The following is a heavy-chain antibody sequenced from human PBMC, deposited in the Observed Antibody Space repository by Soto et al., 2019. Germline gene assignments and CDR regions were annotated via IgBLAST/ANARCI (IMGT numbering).Heavy chain of an antibody. CDR1: RFTISEDC. CDR2: INSDGSST. CDR3: VRTSLVVAAATREDY. D-gene: IGHD2-15*01. V-gene: IGHV3-74*01. Sequence: GGSMRLSGTASRFTISEDCMHWVRQDPGKGLEWVSRINSDGSSTSYAGSVKGRFTISRDNAKNTLYLQMNSLRAEDTAVYYCVRTSLVVAAATREDYWGQGTLVTVSS. J-gene: IGHJ4*02.